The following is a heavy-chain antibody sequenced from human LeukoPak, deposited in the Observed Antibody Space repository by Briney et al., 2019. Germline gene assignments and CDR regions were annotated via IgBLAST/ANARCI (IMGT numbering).Heavy chain of an antibody. J-gene: IGHJ5*02. CDR2: IYPGDSDT. D-gene: IGHD3-22*01. CDR1: GYSFTSYW. CDR3: AKAATYYYDSSGYPRWFDP. Sequence: GESLKISCKGSGYSFTSYWIGWVRQMPGKGLEWMGIIYPGDSDTGYSPSFQGQVTISADKSISTAYLQWSSLKASDTAMYYCAKAATYYYDSSGYPRWFDPWGQGTLVTVSS. V-gene: IGHV5-51*01.